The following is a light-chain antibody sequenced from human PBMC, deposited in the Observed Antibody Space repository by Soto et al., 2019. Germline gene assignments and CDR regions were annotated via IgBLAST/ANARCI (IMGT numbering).Light chain of an antibody. CDR3: SSYPSSTTLVV. Sequence: QSALTQPASVSGSPGQSITISCTGTSGDVGGFNYVSWYQQHPGKVPKLMIFEVSHRPSGISNRFSGSKSGNTASLTISGLQAEDEAVYSCSSYPSSTTLVVFGGGTKVTVL. J-gene: IGLJ2*01. V-gene: IGLV2-14*01. CDR2: EVS. CDR1: SGDVGGFNY.